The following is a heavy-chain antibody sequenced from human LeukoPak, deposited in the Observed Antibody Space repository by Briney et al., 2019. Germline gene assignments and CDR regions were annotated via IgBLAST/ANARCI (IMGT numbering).Heavy chain of an antibody. CDR2: MNPNSGNT. D-gene: IGHD2-15*01. CDR1: GYTFTSYD. J-gene: IGHJ4*02. CDR3: ARARRYCSGGSCSEYYFDY. V-gene: IGHV1-8*01. Sequence: VAPVKVSCAASGYTFTSYDINWVRQATGQGLEWMGWMNPNSGNTGYAQKFQGRVTMTRNTSISTAYMELSSLRSEDTAVYYCARARRYCSGGSCSEYYFDYWGQGTLVTVSS.